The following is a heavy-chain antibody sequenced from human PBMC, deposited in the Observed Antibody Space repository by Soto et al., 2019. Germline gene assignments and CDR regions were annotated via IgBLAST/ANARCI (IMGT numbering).Heavy chain of an antibody. CDR3: ASGLRSVLDY. D-gene: IGHD2-15*01. J-gene: IGHJ4*02. Sequence: PGGSLRLSCVASGFNFGNFGMHWVRQAPGKGLEWLTVISNDENIKQDSVRGRFAIARDNSKNTLYLHLTSLRAEDTAIYYCASGLRSVLDYWGQGTLVTVSS. CDR2: ISNDENIK. V-gene: IGHV3-33*01. CDR1: GFNFGNFG.